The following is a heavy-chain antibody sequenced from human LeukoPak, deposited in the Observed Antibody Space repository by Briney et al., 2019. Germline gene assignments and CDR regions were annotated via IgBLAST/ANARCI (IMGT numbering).Heavy chain of an antibody. CDR1: GFTFSSYG. D-gene: IGHD6-6*01. J-gene: IGHJ4*02. V-gene: IGHV3-33*01. CDR2: IWYDGSNK. Sequence: GGSLRLSCAASGFTFSSYGMHWVRQAPGKGLEWVAVIWYDGSNKYYADSVKGRFTISRDNSKNTLYLQTNSLRAEDTAVYYCARDRLAARRSGGLDYWGQGTLVTVSS. CDR3: ARDRLAARRSGGLDY.